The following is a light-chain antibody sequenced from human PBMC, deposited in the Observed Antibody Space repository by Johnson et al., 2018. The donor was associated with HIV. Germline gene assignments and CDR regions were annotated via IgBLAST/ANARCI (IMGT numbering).Light chain of an antibody. CDR3: GTWDTSLGAQYV. Sequence: QSVLTQPPSVSAAPGQKVTISCSGSSSNIGNNYVSWYQQLPGTAPKLLIYDNNKRPSGISDRFSASKSGTSATLGITALQTGDEADYYCGTWDTSLGAQYVFGSGTKVTVL. J-gene: IGLJ1*01. V-gene: IGLV1-51*01. CDR1: SSNIGNNY. CDR2: DNN.